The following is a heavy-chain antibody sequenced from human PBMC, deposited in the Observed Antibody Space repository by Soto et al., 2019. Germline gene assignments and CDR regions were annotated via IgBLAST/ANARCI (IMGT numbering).Heavy chain of an antibody. Sequence: GASVKVSFKASGGTFSSYTISWVRQAPGQGLEWMGRIIPILGIANYAQKFQGRVTITADKSTSTAYMELSSLRSEDTAVYYCASIEGIAARKEFDYWGQGTLVTISS. CDR2: IIPILGIA. CDR3: ASIEGIAARKEFDY. J-gene: IGHJ4*02. CDR1: GGTFSSYT. V-gene: IGHV1-69*02. D-gene: IGHD6-6*01.